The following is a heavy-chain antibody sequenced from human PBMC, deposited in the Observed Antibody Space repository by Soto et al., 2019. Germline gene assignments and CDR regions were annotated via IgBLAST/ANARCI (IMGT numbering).Heavy chain of an antibody. J-gene: IGHJ5*01. CDR2: IYYSGST. CDR3: ARGFGIVTAGTVGWFDS. Sequence: ETLSLTCPVSGASISGYYWTWIRQPPGKGLEWIGYIYYSGSTNYNPSLKSRVTISLETSKRQFSLKLASVTAADTAVYYCARGFGIVTAGTVGWFDSWGQGTTVTVYS. D-gene: IGHD6-13*01. V-gene: IGHV4-59*01. CDR1: GASISGYY.